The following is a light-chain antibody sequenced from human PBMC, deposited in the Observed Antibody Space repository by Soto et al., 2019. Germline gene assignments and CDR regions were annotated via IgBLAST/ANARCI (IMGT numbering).Light chain of an antibody. J-gene: IGKJ3*01. CDR1: QSVSNNY. CDR2: GAS. CDR3: QQYGRSPLFT. Sequence: IVLAQAPGTLSLSPGERATLSCRASQSVSNNYLAWYQQKPGQPPRLLIDGASNRATGIPDRFSGSGSGTDFSLTISRVEPEDSAVYYCQQYGRSPLFTFGPGTKVDIK. V-gene: IGKV3-20*01.